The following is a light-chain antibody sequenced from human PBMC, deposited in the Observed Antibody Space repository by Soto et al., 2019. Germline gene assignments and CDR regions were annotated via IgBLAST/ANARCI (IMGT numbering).Light chain of an antibody. CDR2: DDD. J-gene: IGLJ2*01. Sequence: QSVLTQPHSVSEAPRQRVTISCSGSSSNIGNNAVNWYQQLPGQAPKLLIYDDDLLPSGVSDRFSGSKSGTSASLAISGRQSEDEAEYYCAAWADSVKGVVFGGGTMLTVL. CDR1: SSNIGNNA. CDR3: AAWADSVKGVV. V-gene: IGLV1-36*01.